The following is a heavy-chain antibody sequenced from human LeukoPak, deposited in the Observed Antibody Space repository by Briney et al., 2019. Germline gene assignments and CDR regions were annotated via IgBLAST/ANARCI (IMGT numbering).Heavy chain of an antibody. V-gene: IGHV3-23*01. Sequence: GGSLRLSCAASGFTFSSYAMSWVCQTPAKGQERVSAITDNGGDTFYADSVKGRFTTSRDNCRNTLYLQMNSLRAEATTVYRCEKGSEASRPYYFAYWGQGALVTVSS. J-gene: IGHJ4*02. CDR1: GFTFSSYA. CDR2: ITDNGGDT. CDR3: EKGSEASRPYYFAY.